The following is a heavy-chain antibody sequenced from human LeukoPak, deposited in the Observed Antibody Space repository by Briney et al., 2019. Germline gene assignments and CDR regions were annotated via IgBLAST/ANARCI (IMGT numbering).Heavy chain of an antibody. CDR3: ARGGYYDFWSGYYTPSPFDF. J-gene: IGHJ4*02. D-gene: IGHD3-3*01. CDR2: IYYSGST. V-gene: IGHV4-59*08. Sequence: TSETLSLTCTVSSGSISNSYWSWIRQPPGKGLECIGYIYYSGSTNYNPSLKSRVTISVDTSKNQFSLKLSSVTAADTAVYYCARGGYYDFWSGYYTPSPFDFWGQGALVTVSS. CDR1: SGSISNSY.